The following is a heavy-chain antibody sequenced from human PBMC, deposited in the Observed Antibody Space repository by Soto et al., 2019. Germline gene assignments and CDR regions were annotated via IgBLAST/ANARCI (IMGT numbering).Heavy chain of an antibody. CDR1: GYTFTSYD. D-gene: IGHD3-16*02. CDR3: AVGELRLGELSHY. CDR2: MNPNSGNT. Sequence: RASVKVSCKASGYTFTSYDINWVRQATGQGLEWMGWMNPNSGNTGYAQKFQGRVTMTRDTSISTAYMELSSLRSEDTTVYYCAVGELRLGELSHYWGQGTLVTVSS. V-gene: IGHV1-8*01. J-gene: IGHJ4*02.